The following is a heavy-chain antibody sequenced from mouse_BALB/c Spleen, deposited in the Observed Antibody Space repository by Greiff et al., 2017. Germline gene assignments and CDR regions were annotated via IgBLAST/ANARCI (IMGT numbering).Heavy chain of an antibody. J-gene: IGHJ3*01. CDR2: ISNGGGST. CDR3: ARHGDYGNLFAY. Sequence: EVKLVESGGGLVQPGGYLKLSCAASGFTFSSYTMSWVRQTPEKRLEWVAYISNGGGSTYYPDTVKGRFTISRDNAKNTLYLQMSSLKSEDTAMYYCARHGDYGNLFAYWGQGTLVTVSA. CDR1: GFTFSSYT. V-gene: IGHV5-12-2*01. D-gene: IGHD2-1*01.